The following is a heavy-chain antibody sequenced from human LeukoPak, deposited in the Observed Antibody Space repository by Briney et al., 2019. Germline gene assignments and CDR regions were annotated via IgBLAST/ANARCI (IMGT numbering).Heavy chain of an antibody. J-gene: IGHJ4*02. D-gene: IGHD3-10*01. CDR3: ARHYVPDDSGSYFDY. CDR2: IHTNGKN. CDR1: GGSIRNYY. V-gene: IGHV4-4*07. Sequence: SETPSLTCTVSGGSIRNYYWSWIRQPAEKGLEWIGRIHTNGKNNYNPSLKSRVTMSVDTSKNQFSLRLNSVTAADAAVYYCARHYVPDDSGSYFDYWGQGNMVTVS.